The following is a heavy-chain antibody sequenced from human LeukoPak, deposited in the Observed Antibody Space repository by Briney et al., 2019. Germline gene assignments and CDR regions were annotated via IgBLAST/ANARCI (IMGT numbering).Heavy chain of an antibody. D-gene: IGHD3-22*01. CDR3: AKDSSGQKEILFDY. V-gene: IGHV3-23*01. Sequence: GGTLRLSCAASGFTFSSYGMSWVRQAPGKGLEWVSAISGSGGSTYYADSVKGRFTISRDNSKNTLYLQMNSLRAEDTAVYYCAKDSSGQKEILFDYWGQGTLVTVSS. CDR1: GFTFSSYG. J-gene: IGHJ4*02. CDR2: ISGSGGST.